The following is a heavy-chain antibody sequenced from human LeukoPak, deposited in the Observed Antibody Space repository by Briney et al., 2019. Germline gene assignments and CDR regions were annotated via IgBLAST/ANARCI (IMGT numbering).Heavy chain of an antibody. V-gene: IGHV1-69*05. J-gene: IGHJ4*02. D-gene: IGHD7-27*01. CDR1: GGTFSSYA. CDR3: ARDNLVKLGMGY. Sequence: ASVKVSCKASGGTFSSYAISWVRQAPGQGLEWMGRIIPIFGTANYARKFQGRVTITTDESTSTAYMELSSLRSEDTAVYYCARDNLVKLGMGYWGQGTLVTVSS. CDR2: IIPIFGTA.